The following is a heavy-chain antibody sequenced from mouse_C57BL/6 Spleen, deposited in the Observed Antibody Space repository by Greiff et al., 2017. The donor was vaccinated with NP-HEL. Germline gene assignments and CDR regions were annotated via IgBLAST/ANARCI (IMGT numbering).Heavy chain of an antibody. V-gene: IGHV1-52*01. Sequence: QVQLQQPGAELVRPGSSVKLSCKASGYTFTSYWMHWVKQRPIQGLEWIGNIDPSDSETHYNQKFKDKATLTVDKSSSTAYMQLSSLTSEDSAVYYCARGDYSNFYWYFDVCGTGTTVTVSS. CDR3: ARGDYSNFYWYFDV. CDR1: GYTFTSYW. CDR2: IDPSDSET. J-gene: IGHJ1*03. D-gene: IGHD2-5*01.